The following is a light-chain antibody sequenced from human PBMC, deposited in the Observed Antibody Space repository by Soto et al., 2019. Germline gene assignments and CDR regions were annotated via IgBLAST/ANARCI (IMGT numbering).Light chain of an antibody. CDR3: QEYNNWRPIT. CDR2: GAS. Sequence: IVMTQSPATLSVSPGERATLSCRASQSISSKLAWYQQKPGQAPRLLIYGASPRATGIPVRFSGSGSGTEFTLTITSLQSEDFAVYYCQEYNNWRPITFGGGTKVEI. V-gene: IGKV3-15*01. J-gene: IGKJ4*01. CDR1: QSISSK.